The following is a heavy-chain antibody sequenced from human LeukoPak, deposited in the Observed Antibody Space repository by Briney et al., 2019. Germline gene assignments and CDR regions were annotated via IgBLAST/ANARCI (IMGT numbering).Heavy chain of an antibody. D-gene: IGHD3-3*01. CDR3: ARTPSTIFGVGYFDY. CDR1: GGSISSYY. V-gene: IGHV4-59*08. J-gene: IGHJ4*02. CDR2: IYDSGST. Sequence: SETLSVTCTVSGGSISSYYWSWIRQPPGKGLEWIGYIYDSGSTNYNPSLKSRVTISVDTSKNQFSPKLRSVSAADTAVYYCARTPSTIFGVGYFDYWGQGTLVTVSS.